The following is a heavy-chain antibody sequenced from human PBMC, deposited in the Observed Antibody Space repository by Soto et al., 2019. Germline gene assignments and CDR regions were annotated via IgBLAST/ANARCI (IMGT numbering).Heavy chain of an antibody. CDR2: IYYSGST. J-gene: IGHJ3*02. D-gene: IGHD3-16*02. CDR3: ARHSRDYIWGSYRSDAFDI. V-gene: IGHV4-59*08. CDR1: GGSISSYY. Sequence: QVQLQESGPGLVKPSETLSLTCTVSGGSISSYYWSWIRQPPGKGLEWIGYIYYSGSTNYNPSLKSRVTVSVNTSMNQFCLKLGSVAAADTGVYYCARHSRDYIWGSYRSDAFDIWGQGTMVTVSS.